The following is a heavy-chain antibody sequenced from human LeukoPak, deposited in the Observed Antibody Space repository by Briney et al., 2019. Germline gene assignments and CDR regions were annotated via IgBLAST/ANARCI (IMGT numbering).Heavy chain of an antibody. CDR2: INTNTGNP. CDR3: ARDGLPPIDAFDI. V-gene: IGHV7-4-1*02. CDR1: GYTFTSYY. D-gene: IGHD2-15*01. J-gene: IGHJ3*02. Sequence: ASVKVSCKASGYTFTSYYMHWVRQAPGQGLEWMGWINTNTGNPTYAQGFTGRFVFSLDTSVSTAYLQISSLKAEDTAVYYCARDGLPPIDAFDIWGQGTMVTVSS.